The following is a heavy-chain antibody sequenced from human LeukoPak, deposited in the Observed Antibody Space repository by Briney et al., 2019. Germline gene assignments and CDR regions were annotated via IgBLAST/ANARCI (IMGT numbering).Heavy chain of an antibody. V-gene: IGHV4-34*01. Sequence: SETLSLTCAVYGGSFSGYYWSWIRQPPGKGLEWIGEINHSGSTNYNPSLKSRVTISVDTSKNQFSLKLSSVTAADTAVYYCARVVDSYGKMYYYYYGMDVWGQGTTVTVS. CDR2: INHSGST. J-gene: IGHJ6*02. D-gene: IGHD5-18*01. CDR3: ARVVDSYGKMYYYYYGMDV. CDR1: GGSFSGYY.